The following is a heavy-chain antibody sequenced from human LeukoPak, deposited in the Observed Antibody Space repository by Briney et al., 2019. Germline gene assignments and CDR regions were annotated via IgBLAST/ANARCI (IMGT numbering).Heavy chain of an antibody. CDR3: ARSMYYYDSSGYYSWDWFDP. Sequence: SETLSLTCTVSGGSISSYYWSWIRQPPGKGLEWIGYFYYSGSTNYNPSLKSRVTISVDTSKNQFSLKLSSVTAADTAVYYCARSMYYYDSSGYYSWDWFDPWGQGTLVTVSS. CDR1: GGSISSYY. J-gene: IGHJ5*02. CDR2: FYYSGST. D-gene: IGHD3-22*01. V-gene: IGHV4-59*08.